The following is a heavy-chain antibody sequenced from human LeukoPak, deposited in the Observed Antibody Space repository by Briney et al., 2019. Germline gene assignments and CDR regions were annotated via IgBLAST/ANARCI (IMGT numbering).Heavy chain of an antibody. Sequence: PSETLSLTCAVSGYSISSGYYWGWIRQPPGKGLEWIGSIYHSGSTYYNPSLKSRVTISVDTSKNQFSLKLSSVTAADTAVYYCARAVHRTQIVVVITRPYWYFDLWGRGTLVTVSS. D-gene: IGHD3-22*01. CDR1: GYSISSGYY. CDR2: IYHSGST. V-gene: IGHV4-38-2*01. CDR3: ARAVHRTQIVVVITRPYWYFDL. J-gene: IGHJ2*01.